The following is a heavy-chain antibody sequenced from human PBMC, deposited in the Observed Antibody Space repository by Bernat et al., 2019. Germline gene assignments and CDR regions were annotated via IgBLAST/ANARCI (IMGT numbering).Heavy chain of an antibody. CDR3: AREVVDDAYCCRGSWYAYYFDC. J-gene: IGHJ4*02. D-gene: IGHD2-15*01. CDR2: INAGNGNT. V-gene: IGHV1-3*01. Sequence: QVQLVQSGAEVKKPGASVKVSCKASGYTFTSYAMHWVRQAPGQRLEWMGWINAGNGNTKYSQKFQGRVTITRDTSATTAYMELSSLRSEDTAVYYCAREVVDDAYCCRGSWYAYYFDCWGQGTLVTVSS. CDR1: GYTFTSYA.